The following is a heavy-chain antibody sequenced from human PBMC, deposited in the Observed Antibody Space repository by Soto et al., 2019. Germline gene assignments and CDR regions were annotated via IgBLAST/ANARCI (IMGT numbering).Heavy chain of an antibody. CDR3: ARDRMYSSSWYAY. V-gene: IGHV3-11*01. CDR2: ISSSGSTI. Sequence: GGSLRLSCAASGFTFSDYYMSWIRQAPGKGLDWVSYISSSGSTIYYADSVKGRFTVSRDNAKNQLYLQMNSLRAEDTAMYYCARDRMYSSSWYAYWGQGTLVTVSS. D-gene: IGHD6-13*01. J-gene: IGHJ4*02. CDR1: GFTFSDYY.